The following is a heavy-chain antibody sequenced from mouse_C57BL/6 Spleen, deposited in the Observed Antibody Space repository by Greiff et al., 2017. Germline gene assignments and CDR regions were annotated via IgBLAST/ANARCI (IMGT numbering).Heavy chain of an antibody. CDR3: ARHSTPYYYGSSHAWFAY. D-gene: IGHD1-1*01. CDR1: GYTFTGYT. J-gene: IGHJ3*01. Sequence: VKLQESGAELVKPGASVKLSCKASGYTFTGYTIHWVKQRSGQGLEWIGWFYPGSGSIKYNEKFKDKATLTADKSSSTVYMELSRLTSEDSAVYFCARHSTPYYYGSSHAWFAYWGQGTLVTVSA. CDR2: FYPGSGSI. V-gene: IGHV1-62-2*01.